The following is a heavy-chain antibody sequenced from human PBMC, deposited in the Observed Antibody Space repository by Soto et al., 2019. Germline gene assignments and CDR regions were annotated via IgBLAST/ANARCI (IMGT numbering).Heavy chain of an antibody. D-gene: IGHD3-10*01. V-gene: IGHV4-34*01. CDR2: INHSGST. CDR1: GGSFSGYY. CDR3: ARPVWFGELRPPGFDAFDI. J-gene: IGHJ3*02. Sequence: SETLSLTCAVYGGSFSGYYWSWIRQPPGKGLEWIGEINHSGSTNYNPSLKSRVTISVDTSKNQFSLKLSSVTAADTAVYYCARPVWFGELRPPGFDAFDIWGQGTMVTVSS.